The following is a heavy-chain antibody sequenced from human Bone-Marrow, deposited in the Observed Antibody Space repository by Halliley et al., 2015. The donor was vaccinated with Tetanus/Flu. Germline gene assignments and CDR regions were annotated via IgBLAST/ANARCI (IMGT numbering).Heavy chain of an antibody. CDR1: GGSISSYY. J-gene: IGHJ3*02. D-gene: IGHD1-26*01. V-gene: IGHV4-59*08. CDR2: IDYRGSP. CDR3: ARHLVDDAFDI. Sequence: TLSLTGSVSGGSISSYYLSWIRQPPGKGLEWIGYIDYRGSPNYNPSLKSRVSFSVDTSKNQLYLKVSSVTAADTAVYYCARHLVDDAFDIWGQGTRVTVSS.